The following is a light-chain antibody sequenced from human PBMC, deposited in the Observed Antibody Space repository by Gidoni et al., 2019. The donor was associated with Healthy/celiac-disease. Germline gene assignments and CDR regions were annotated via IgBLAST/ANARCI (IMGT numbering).Light chain of an antibody. Sequence: SDVLTQPPTVSVAPGKTARITCGGNNIGSKNVHWYQQKQGQAPVLVIYYDCDRPSGIPERFSGSNSENTATLTISRVEAGDEADYYCQVCDSSSDHVVFGGGTKLTVL. CDR2: YDC. CDR1: NIGSKN. J-gene: IGLJ2*01. V-gene: IGLV3-21*04. CDR3: QVCDSSSDHVV.